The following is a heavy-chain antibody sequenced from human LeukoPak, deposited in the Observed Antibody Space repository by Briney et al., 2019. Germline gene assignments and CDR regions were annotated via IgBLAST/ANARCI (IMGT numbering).Heavy chain of an antibody. D-gene: IGHD5-24*01. Sequence: PGGSLRLSCAASGFTFSSYSMNWVRQAPGKGLEWVSSISSSSSYIYYADSVKGRFTISRDNAKNSLYLQMNSLRAEDTAVYYCARDAFMRWLGVRDYMDVWGKGTTVTVSS. J-gene: IGHJ6*03. CDR2: ISSSSSYI. V-gene: IGHV3-21*01. CDR3: ARDAFMRWLGVRDYMDV. CDR1: GFTFSSYS.